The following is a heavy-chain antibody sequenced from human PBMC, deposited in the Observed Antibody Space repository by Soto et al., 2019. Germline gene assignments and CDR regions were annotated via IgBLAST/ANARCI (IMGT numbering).Heavy chain of an antibody. J-gene: IGHJ4*02. D-gene: IGHD1-1*01. V-gene: IGHV1-2*02. CDR2: INPNTGGT. CDR1: GYTFTDFY. CDR3: ATQTGTVPNFADH. Sequence: ASVKVSCKTSGYTFTDFYINWVRQAPGQGLKWVGWINPNTGGTKPSQRFQGRVTLTRDTSITTAYMELTRLTSEDTAVYFCATQTGTVPNFADHWGQGTLVTVSS.